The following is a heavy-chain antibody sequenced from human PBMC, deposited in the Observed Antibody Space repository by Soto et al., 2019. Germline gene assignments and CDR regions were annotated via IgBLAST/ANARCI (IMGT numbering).Heavy chain of an antibody. CDR2: INSDGSST. CDR1: GFTFSSYW. V-gene: IGHV3-74*01. CDR3: ARVVDGDYGRIDY. D-gene: IGHD4-17*01. J-gene: IGHJ4*02. Sequence: EVQLVESGGGLVQPGGSLRLSCAASGFTFSSYWMHWVRQAPGKGLVWVSRINSDGSSTSYADSVKGRFTISRDNAKNTLYLQMNSLRAEDTAVSYCARVVDGDYGRIDYWGQGTLVTVSS.